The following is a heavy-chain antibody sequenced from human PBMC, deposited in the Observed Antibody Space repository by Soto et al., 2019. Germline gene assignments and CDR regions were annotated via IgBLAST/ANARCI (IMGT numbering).Heavy chain of an antibody. J-gene: IGHJ3*02. V-gene: IGHV3-33*01. Sequence: GGSLRLSCAASGFTFSSYGMHWVRQAPGKGLEWVAVIWYDGSNKYYADSVKGRFTISRDNSKNTLYLQMNSLRAEDTAVYYCARDRHYDILTGYPDAFDIWRQGTMVTVSS. CDR3: ARDRHYDILTGYPDAFDI. CDR2: IWYDGSNK. D-gene: IGHD3-9*01. CDR1: GFTFSSYG.